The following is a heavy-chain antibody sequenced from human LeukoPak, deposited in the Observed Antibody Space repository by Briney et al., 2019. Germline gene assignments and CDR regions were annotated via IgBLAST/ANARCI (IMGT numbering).Heavy chain of an antibody. CDR1: GFIFNNYW. Sequence: GGSLRLSCAASGFIFNNYWMTWVRQAPGKGLEWVANIKQDGSVVHYVDSVTGRFTVSRDNARNSLYLQMNSLRAEDTAQYYCARDRSYYETNTWYDAFDVWGQGTMVTVSS. D-gene: IGHD3-22*01. CDR3: ARDRSYYETNTWYDAFDV. J-gene: IGHJ3*01. V-gene: IGHV3-7*01. CDR2: IKQDGSVV.